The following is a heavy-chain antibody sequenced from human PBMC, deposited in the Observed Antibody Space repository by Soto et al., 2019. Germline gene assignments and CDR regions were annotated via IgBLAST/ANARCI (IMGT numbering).Heavy chain of an antibody. Sequence: KTSETLSLTCTVSGGSISSRTYYWGWIRQPPGKGLDWIASIYYSGSTYYNPSLKSRVTISVDTSKSLFSLKLTSVTAADTAVYFCARQGRGTTNGVFRWPDGGTWFDPWGQGTLVTVSS. CDR1: GGSISSRTYY. V-gene: IGHV4-39*01. CDR3: ARQGRGTTNGVFRWPDGGTWFDP. J-gene: IGHJ5*02. D-gene: IGHD2-8*01. CDR2: IYYSGST.